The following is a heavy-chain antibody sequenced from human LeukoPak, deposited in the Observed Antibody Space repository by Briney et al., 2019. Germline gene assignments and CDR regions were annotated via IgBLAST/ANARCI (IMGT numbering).Heavy chain of an antibody. V-gene: IGHV3-23*01. Sequence: PGGSLRLSCAVSGITLSNYGMSWVRQAPGKGLEWVAGISDSGGRTNYADSVKGRFTISRDNPKNTLYLQMNSLRVEDTAVYFCAKRGAVIRVILVGFHKEAYYFDSWGQGALVTVSS. CDR2: ISDSGGRT. D-gene: IGHD3-22*01. CDR1: GITLSNYG. CDR3: AKRGAVIRVILVGFHKEAYYFDS. J-gene: IGHJ4*02.